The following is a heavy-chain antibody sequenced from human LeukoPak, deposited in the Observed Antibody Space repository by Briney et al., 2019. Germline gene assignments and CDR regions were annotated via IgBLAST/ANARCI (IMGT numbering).Heavy chain of an antibody. J-gene: IGHJ4*02. Sequence: SETLSLTCAVYGGSFSGYYWSWIRQPPGKGLEWIGEINHSGSTNYNPSLKSRVTISVDTSKNQFSLKLSSVTAADTAVYYCARLQRKRYSGYDRTFDYWGQGTLVTVSS. CDR3: ARLQRKRYSGYDRTFDY. D-gene: IGHD5-12*01. CDR2: INHSGST. CDR1: GGSFSGYY. V-gene: IGHV4-34*01.